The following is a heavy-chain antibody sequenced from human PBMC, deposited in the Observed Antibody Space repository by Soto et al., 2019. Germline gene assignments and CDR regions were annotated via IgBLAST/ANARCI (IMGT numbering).Heavy chain of an antibody. CDR1: GFTFSSYA. D-gene: IGHD6-19*01. CDR2: ISGSGGST. J-gene: IGHJ5*02. V-gene: IGHV3-23*01. Sequence: GGSLRLSCAASGFTFSSYAMSWVRQAPGKGLEWVSAISGSGGSTYYADSVKGRFTISRDNSKSTLYLQMNSLRAEDTAVYYCAKDLGAHSSGWYGGWFDPWGQGTLVTVSS. CDR3: AKDLGAHSSGWYGGWFDP.